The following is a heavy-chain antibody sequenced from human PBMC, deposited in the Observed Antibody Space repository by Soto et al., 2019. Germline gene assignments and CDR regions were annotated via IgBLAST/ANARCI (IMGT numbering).Heavy chain of an antibody. CDR2: ISSSGSTI. J-gene: IGHJ6*02. V-gene: IGHV3-11*01. D-gene: IGHD3-10*01. CDR1: GFTFSDYY. Sequence: QVQLVESGGGFVKPGGSLRLSCAASGFTFSDYYMSWIRQAPGKGLVWVSYISSSGSTIYYADSVKGRFTISRHNAKNSVYLETSIVRADDRAVYDCALEVVRGVIYYYDDGMDVWSQETTVTVPS. CDR3: ALEVVRGVIYYYDDGMDV.